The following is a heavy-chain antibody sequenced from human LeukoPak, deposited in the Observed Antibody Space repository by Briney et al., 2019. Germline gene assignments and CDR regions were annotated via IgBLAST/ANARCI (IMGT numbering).Heavy chain of an antibody. CDR3: ARDYVVNYFDY. J-gene: IGHJ4*02. D-gene: IGHD3-16*01. CDR2: ICYDGSNK. V-gene: IGHV3-33*01. Sequence: SGRALRLSCAASGFTFSSYGMHWVRQAPGKGLECVAVICYDGSNKYYADSVKGRFTISRDNSKNTLYLQMNSLRAEDTAVYYCARDYVVNYFDYWGQGTLVTVSS. CDR1: GFTFSSYG.